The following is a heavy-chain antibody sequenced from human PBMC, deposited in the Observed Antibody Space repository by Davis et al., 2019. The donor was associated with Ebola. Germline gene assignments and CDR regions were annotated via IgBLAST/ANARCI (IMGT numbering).Heavy chain of an antibody. Sequence: AASVKVSCKASGGTFSTYAISWVRQAPGQGLEWMGRINPYSGGTNYAQKFQGRVTITRDTSASTAYMELNSLRSEDTAVYYCASGYYYDSSGYYYYYGMDVWGKGTTVTVSS. D-gene: IGHD3-22*01. V-gene: IGHV1-69*10. CDR3: ASGYYYDSSGYYYYYGMDV. CDR1: GGTFSTYA. J-gene: IGHJ6*04. CDR2: INPYSGGT.